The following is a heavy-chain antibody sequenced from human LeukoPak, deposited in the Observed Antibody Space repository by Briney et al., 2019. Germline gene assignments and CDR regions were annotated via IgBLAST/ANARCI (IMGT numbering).Heavy chain of an antibody. D-gene: IGHD3-10*01. Sequence: PGGSLRLSCAASEFTVSSNFISWIRQAPGKGLEWVSAISGSDGSTYYADSVKGRFTISRDNSKNTLYLQMNSLRAEDTAVYYCVKYGADVWGQGTTVTVSS. CDR2: ISGSDGST. CDR3: VKYGADV. J-gene: IGHJ6*02. CDR1: EFTVSSNF. V-gene: IGHV3-23*01.